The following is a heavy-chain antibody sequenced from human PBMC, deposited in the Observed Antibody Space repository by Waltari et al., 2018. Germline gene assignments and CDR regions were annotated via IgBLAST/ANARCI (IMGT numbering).Heavy chain of an antibody. V-gene: IGHV4-34*01. D-gene: IGHD5-12*01. J-gene: IGHJ5*02. CDR3: ARGLGSGYDNWFDP. CDR1: GGSFSGYY. CDR2: INHSGST. Sequence: QVQLQQWGAGLLKPSETLSLTCAVYGGSFSGYYWSWIRQPPGKGLEWIGEINHSGSTNYIPSLKSRVTISVDTSKNQFSLKLSSVTAADTAVYYCARGLGSGYDNWFDPWGQGTLVTVSS.